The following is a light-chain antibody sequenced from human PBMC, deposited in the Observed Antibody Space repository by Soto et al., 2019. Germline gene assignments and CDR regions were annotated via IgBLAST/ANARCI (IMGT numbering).Light chain of an antibody. J-gene: IGKJ5*01. Sequence: VLTQSPDTRSSPPGERATLSFRASQRASRQYLYWYTQTPDQAPRLLIYGASSRATGIPDRFSGSVSGTDFTLTITRLVPEDSAVYYGQQYGSSLRTFGQGTRLEIK. CDR3: QQYGSSLRT. CDR2: GAS. V-gene: IGKV3-20*01. CDR1: QRASRQY.